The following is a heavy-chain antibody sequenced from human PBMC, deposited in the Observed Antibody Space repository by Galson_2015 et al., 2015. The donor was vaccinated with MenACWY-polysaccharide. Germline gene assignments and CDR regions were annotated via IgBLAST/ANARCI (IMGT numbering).Heavy chain of an antibody. J-gene: IGHJ2*01. CDR2: IHASGST. CDR1: HDSISSSY. V-gene: IGHV4-4*07. D-gene: IGHD7-27*01. Sequence: ETLSLTCTVSHDSISSSYWSWIRQPAGKTLEWIGRIHASGSTTYNPSFKSRVTMSVDMSKNQVSLRLTSVTAADTAVYHCARRSLGNWYFDLWGRGTLVTVSS. CDR3: ARRSLGNWYFDL.